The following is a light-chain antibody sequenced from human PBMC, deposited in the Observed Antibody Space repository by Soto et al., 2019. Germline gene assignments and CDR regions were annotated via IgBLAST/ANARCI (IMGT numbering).Light chain of an antibody. CDR1: QSLLHSNGYNY. CDR3: MQGLQTLGFT. J-gene: IGKJ3*01. Sequence: DVVMTQSPLSLPVTPGEPASISCRSSQSLLHSNGYNYLDWYLQKPGQSPQLLIYLGSNRASGVPDRFSGSGSGTDFTLKISRVEAEDVGVYYCMQGLQTLGFTFCPGTKVDIK. V-gene: IGKV2-28*01. CDR2: LGS.